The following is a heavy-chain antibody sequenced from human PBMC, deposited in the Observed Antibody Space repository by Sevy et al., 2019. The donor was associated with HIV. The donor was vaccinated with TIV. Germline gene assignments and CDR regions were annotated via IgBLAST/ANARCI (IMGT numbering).Heavy chain of an antibody. CDR1: GFTVSSNY. CDR3: ARGFIKWFYFDY. CDR2: IYSSGST. Sequence: GGSLRLSCAASGFTVSSNYMSWVRQAPGKGLEWVSVIYSSGSTYYADAVKGRFTISRDNSKNTLYLQMNSLRAEDTAVYYCARGFIKWFYFDYWGQGTLVTVSS. D-gene: IGHD3-22*01. V-gene: IGHV3-53*01. J-gene: IGHJ4*02.